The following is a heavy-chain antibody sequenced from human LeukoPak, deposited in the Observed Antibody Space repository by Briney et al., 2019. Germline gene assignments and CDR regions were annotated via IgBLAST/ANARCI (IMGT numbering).Heavy chain of an antibody. J-gene: IGHJ3*02. V-gene: IGHV3-66*01. Sequence: GGSLRLSCAASGFTVSSNYMSWVRQAPGKGLEWVSVIYSGGSTYYADSVKGRFTISRDNAKNSLYLQMNSLGAEDTAVFYCARGKYNSGSWDAFDIWGQGTMVTVSS. D-gene: IGHD6-19*01. CDR3: ARGKYNSGSWDAFDI. CDR2: IYSGGST. CDR1: GFTVSSNY.